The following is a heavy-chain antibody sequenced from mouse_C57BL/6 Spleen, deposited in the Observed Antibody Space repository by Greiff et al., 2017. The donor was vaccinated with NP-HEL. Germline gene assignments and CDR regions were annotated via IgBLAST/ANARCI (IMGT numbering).Heavy chain of an antibody. V-gene: IGHV8-12*01. CDR2: IYWDDDK. Sequence: QVTLKESGPGILQSSQTLSLTCSFSGFSLSTSGMGVSWIRQPSGKGLEWLAHIYWDDDKRSNPSLKSRLTISKDTSRNQVFLKITSVDTADTATYYCARYDGYYPFAYWGQGTLVTVSA. CDR3: ARYDGYYPFAY. CDR1: GFSLSTSGMG. J-gene: IGHJ3*01. D-gene: IGHD2-3*01.